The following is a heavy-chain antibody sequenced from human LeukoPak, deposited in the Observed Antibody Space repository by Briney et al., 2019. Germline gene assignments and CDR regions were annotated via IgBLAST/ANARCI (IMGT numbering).Heavy chain of an antibody. V-gene: IGHV1-2*02. CDR1: GYTFTGHF. J-gene: IGHJ4*02. Sequence: ASVKVSSTASGYTFTGHFIFWVRQSPGQRLELMAWINPDTGVTNYAQKFQGRVTVASDTSISTAYLDISRLTSDDTALYYCSREASCDSTSCPQDYWGQGTLVTVSS. CDR3: SREASCDSTSCPQDY. CDR2: INPDTGVT. D-gene: IGHD2-2*01.